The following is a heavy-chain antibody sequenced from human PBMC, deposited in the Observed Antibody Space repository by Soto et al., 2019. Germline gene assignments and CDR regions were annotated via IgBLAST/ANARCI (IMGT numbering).Heavy chain of an antibody. CDR2: IWYDGSNK. CDR3: ARDRWGAARPGAYFAY. V-gene: IGHV3-33*01. J-gene: IGHJ4*02. Sequence: QVQLVESGGGVVQPGRSLRLSCGASGFTFSSYGMHWVRQSPGKGLEWGAVIWYDGSNKYYVDSVKGRFTIPRDNSKNTLYLQMNSLSAEDTAVYYCARDRWGAARPGAYFAYWGQGTLVTVSS. CDR1: GFTFSSYG. D-gene: IGHD6-6*01.